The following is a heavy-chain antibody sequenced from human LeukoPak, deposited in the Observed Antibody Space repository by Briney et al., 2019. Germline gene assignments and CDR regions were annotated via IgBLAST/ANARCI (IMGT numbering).Heavy chain of an antibody. CDR1: GGSISSYY. J-gene: IGHJ6*03. Sequence: SETLSLTCTVSGGSISSYYWSWIRQPAGKGLEWIGRIYTSGSTNYNPSLKSRVTMSVDTSKNQFSLKLSSVTAADTAVYYCARGVEQQLVFYYYYMDVWGKGTTVTVSS. CDR3: ARGVEQQLVFYYYYMDV. V-gene: IGHV4-4*07. CDR2: IYTSGST. D-gene: IGHD6-13*01.